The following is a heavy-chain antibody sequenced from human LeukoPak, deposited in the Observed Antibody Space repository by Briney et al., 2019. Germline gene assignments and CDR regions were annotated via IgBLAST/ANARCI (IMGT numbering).Heavy chain of an antibody. J-gene: IGHJ4*02. Sequence: PGGSLRLSCAASGFTFSSYSMNWVGQAPGKGLDWAPSISSSSSYIYYADSVKGRFTISRDNAKNSLYLQMNSLRAEDTAVYYCARVWAMGTNYFDYWGQGTLVTVSS. CDR1: GFTFSSYS. V-gene: IGHV3-21*01. CDR2: ISSSSSYI. CDR3: ARVWAMGTNYFDY. D-gene: IGHD5-18*01.